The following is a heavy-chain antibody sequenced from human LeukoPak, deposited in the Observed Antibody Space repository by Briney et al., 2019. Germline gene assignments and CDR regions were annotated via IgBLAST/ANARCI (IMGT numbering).Heavy chain of an antibody. D-gene: IGHD6-13*01. CDR2: ISSSGSYI. J-gene: IGHJ4*02. Sequence: GGSLRLSCAASGFTFSSYSMNWVRQAPGKGLEWVSSISSSGSYIYYADSVKGRFTISRDNAKNSLYLQMNSLRAEDTAVYYCARDPAAEHYFDYWGQGTLVTVSS. V-gene: IGHV3-21*01. CDR1: GFTFSSYS. CDR3: ARDPAAEHYFDY.